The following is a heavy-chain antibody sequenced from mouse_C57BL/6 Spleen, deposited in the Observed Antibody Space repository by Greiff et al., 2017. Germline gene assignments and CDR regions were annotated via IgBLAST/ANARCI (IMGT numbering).Heavy chain of an antibody. CDR2: LGPSDSET. CDR1: GYTFTSYW. D-gene: IGHD2-4*01. CDR3: ARAVDYHYYFDY. Sequence: VQLQQPGAELVRPGSSVKLSCKASGYTFTSYWLHWVKQRPIQGLEWIGNLGPSDSETHYTQQFKDKAILTVDKSSSTAYMQLSSLTSEDSAVYYCARAVDYHYYFDYWGQGTTLTVSS. V-gene: IGHV1-52*01. J-gene: IGHJ2*01.